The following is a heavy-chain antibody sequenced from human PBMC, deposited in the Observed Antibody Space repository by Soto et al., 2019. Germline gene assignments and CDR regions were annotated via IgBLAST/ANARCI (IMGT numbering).Heavy chain of an antibody. CDR1: GFTFSAYA. Sequence: GGSLRLSCAASGFTFSAYALSWVRQAPGKGLEWVSAISANGQGIYYADSVRGRFTISRDNSKNTIFLHMDSLRAEDTAVYYCAKDRNYPRDQFHYWGQGTLVTVS. J-gene: IGHJ4*02. D-gene: IGHD1-7*01. CDR2: ISANGQGI. V-gene: IGHV3-23*01. CDR3: AKDRNYPRDQFHY.